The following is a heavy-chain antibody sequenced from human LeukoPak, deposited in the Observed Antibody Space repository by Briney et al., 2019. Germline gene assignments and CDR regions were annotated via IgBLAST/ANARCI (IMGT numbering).Heavy chain of an antibody. J-gene: IGHJ4*02. D-gene: IGHD3-22*01. Sequence: SQTLSLTCTVSGGSISSGNYYWSWIRQPAGKGLEWIGRIFTSGTTNYNPSLKSRVTISVDTSKNQFSLKLRFVTAADTAVYYCARASDSSTGYQKGGFDDWGQGTLVTVSS. CDR3: ARASDSSTGYQKGGFDD. CDR2: IFTSGTT. CDR1: GGSISSGNYY. V-gene: IGHV4-61*02.